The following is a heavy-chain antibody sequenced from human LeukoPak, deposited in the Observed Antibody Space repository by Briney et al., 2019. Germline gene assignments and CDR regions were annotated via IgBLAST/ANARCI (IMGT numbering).Heavy chain of an antibody. J-gene: IGHJ4*02. Sequence: PSETLSLTCAVYGGSFSGYYWSWIRQPPGKGLEWIGEINHSGSTYYNPSLKSRVTISVDRSKNQFSLKLSSVTAADTAVYYCARAPGYYFDYWGQGTLVTVSS. CDR3: ARAPGYYFDY. D-gene: IGHD3-10*01. V-gene: IGHV4-34*01. CDR1: GGSFSGYY. CDR2: INHSGST.